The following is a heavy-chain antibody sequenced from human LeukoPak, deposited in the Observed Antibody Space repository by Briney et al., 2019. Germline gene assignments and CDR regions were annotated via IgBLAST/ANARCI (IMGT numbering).Heavy chain of an antibody. J-gene: IGHJ5*02. Sequence: GGSLRLSCAASGFTFRNGWMSWVRQAPGKRLEWVGRIKSKTDGETIDYAAPVKGRFIISRDDSENTLYLHMNSLKTEDTAVYYCTTRSGYYQNPMGQGTLVTVSS. V-gene: IGHV3-15*01. CDR3: TTRSGYYQNP. CDR1: GFTFRNGW. CDR2: IKSKTDGETI. D-gene: IGHD3-22*01.